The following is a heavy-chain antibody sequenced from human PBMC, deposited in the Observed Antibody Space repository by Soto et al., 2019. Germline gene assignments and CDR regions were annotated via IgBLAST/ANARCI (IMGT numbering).Heavy chain of an antibody. J-gene: IGHJ5*02. V-gene: IGHV4-59*12. Sequence: SETLSLTCTVSGGSISSYYWSWIRQPPGKGLERIGYIYYSGSTYYNPSLKSRVTISVDTSKNQFSLKLSSVTAADTAVYYCARDLENYDILTGNGWFDPWGQGTLVTVSS. D-gene: IGHD3-9*01. CDR1: GGSISSYY. CDR2: IYYSGST. CDR3: ARDLENYDILTGNGWFDP.